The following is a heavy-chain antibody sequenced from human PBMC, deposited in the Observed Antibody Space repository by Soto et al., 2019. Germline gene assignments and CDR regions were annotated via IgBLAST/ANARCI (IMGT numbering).Heavy chain of an antibody. J-gene: IGHJ6*02. Sequence: SETLSLTCAVYGGSFSGYYWSWIRQPPGKGLEWIGEINHSGSTNYNPSLKSRVTISVDTSKNQFSLKLSSVTAADTAVYYCARGPDDSSGSTKGYYYYGMDVWGQGTTVTVSS. V-gene: IGHV4-34*01. D-gene: IGHD3-22*01. CDR3: ARGPDDSSGSTKGYYYYGMDV. CDR1: GGSFSGYY. CDR2: INHSGST.